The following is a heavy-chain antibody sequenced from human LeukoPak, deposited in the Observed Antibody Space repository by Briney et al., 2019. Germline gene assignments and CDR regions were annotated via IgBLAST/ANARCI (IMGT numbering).Heavy chain of an antibody. D-gene: IGHD6-13*01. V-gene: IGHV1-46*01. Sequence: ASVKVSCKASGYTFTSYYIHWVRQAPGQGLEWMGIINPSGGSTSYAQKFQGRVTMTRDTSTSTVYMQLSSLRSEDTAVYYCAREDSSSEDYYYYGFDVWGQGTTVTVSS. CDR3: AREDSSSEDYYYYGFDV. CDR1: GYTFTSYY. CDR2: INPSGGST. J-gene: IGHJ6*02.